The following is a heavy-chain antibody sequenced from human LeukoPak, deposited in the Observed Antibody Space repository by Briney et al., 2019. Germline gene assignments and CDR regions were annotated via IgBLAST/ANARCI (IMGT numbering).Heavy chain of an antibody. CDR2: IYSGGGT. CDR1: GLTVSSDY. V-gene: IGHV3-66*01. D-gene: IGHD6-6*01. Sequence: GGSPSLSCAASGLTVSSDYMSWVRQAPGKGLEWVSVIYSGGGTYYADSVRGRFTISRDNSKNTLYLQLNSLRAEDTAVYYCARYPYSTSSWSDAGGQGTLVTVSS. CDR3: ARYPYSTSSWSDA. J-gene: IGHJ5*02.